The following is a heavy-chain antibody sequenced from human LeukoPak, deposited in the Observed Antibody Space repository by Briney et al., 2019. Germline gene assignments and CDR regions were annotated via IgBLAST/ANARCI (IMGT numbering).Heavy chain of an antibody. CDR1: GFTFSSYA. CDR2: ISYDGSNK. J-gene: IGHJ6*02. D-gene: IGHD2-15*01. CDR3: ARSLSGGSYRYYYYGMDV. V-gene: IGHV3-30-3*01. Sequence: GRSLRLSCAASGFTFSSYAMHWVRQAPGKGLEWVAVISYDGSNKYYADSVKGRFTISRDNSKNTLYLQMNSLRAEDTAVYYCARSLSGGSYRYYYYGMDVWGQGTTVTVSS.